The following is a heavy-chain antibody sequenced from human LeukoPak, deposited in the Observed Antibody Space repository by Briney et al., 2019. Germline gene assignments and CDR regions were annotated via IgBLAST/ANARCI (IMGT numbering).Heavy chain of an antibody. Sequence: SVKVSCKASGGTFSSYAISWVRQAPGQGLEWMGGIIPISGTANYAQKFQGRVTITADESTSTAYMELSSLRSEDTAVYYCATLFYPLRNFDYWGQGTLVTVSS. CDR1: GGTFSSYA. V-gene: IGHV1-69*13. CDR3: ATLFYPLRNFDY. J-gene: IGHJ4*02. CDR2: IIPISGTA. D-gene: IGHD3-3*01.